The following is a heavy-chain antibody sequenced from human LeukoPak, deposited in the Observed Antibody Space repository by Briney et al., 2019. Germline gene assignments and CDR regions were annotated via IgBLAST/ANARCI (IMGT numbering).Heavy chain of an antibody. J-gene: IGHJ5*02. CDR2: IYYSGST. Sequence: SETLSLTCAVSGGSISSNSYYWGWIRQPPGKGLEWIGSIYYSGSTNYNPSLKSRVTISVDTSKNQFSLKLSSVTAADTAVYYCARDRLQLQSWGQGTLVTVSS. V-gene: IGHV4-39*07. CDR3: ARDRLQLQS. CDR1: GGSISSNSYY. D-gene: IGHD1-1*01.